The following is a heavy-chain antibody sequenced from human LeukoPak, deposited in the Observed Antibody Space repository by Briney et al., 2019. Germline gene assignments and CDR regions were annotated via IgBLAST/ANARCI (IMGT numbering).Heavy chain of an antibody. V-gene: IGHV3-11*01. CDR3: ARIRSGKSYGIDY. J-gene: IGHJ4*02. Sequence: PGGALRLSCAADGLRFSDFYMTWIRQAPGKGLEWFAYISSTGSTIYYADSVKGRFTVSRDNARNSLYLQMNRLRAEDTAVYYCARIRSGKSYGIDYWGQGTLVTVSS. CDR2: ISSTGSTI. CDR1: GLRFSDFY. D-gene: IGHD5-18*01.